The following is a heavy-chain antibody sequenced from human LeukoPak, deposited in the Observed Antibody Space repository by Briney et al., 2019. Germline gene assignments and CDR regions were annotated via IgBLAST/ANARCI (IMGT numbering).Heavy chain of an antibody. CDR3: ARDYVDDIPMIKDY. Sequence: SVKVSCKASGGTFSSYAISWVRQAPGQGLEWMGGIIPIFGTANYAQKFQGRVTITADESTSTVYMELSSLRSEDTAVYYCARDYVDDIPMIKDYWGQGTLVTVSS. D-gene: IGHD2-8*01. J-gene: IGHJ4*02. V-gene: IGHV1-69*01. CDR2: IIPIFGTA. CDR1: GGTFSSYA.